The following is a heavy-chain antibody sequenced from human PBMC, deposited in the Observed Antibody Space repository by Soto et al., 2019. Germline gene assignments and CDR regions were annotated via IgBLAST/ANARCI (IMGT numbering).Heavy chain of an antibody. CDR2: ISGSGGST. CDR3: AKEGGYGDYSSLYYFDY. J-gene: IGHJ4*02. D-gene: IGHD4-17*01. V-gene: IGHV3-23*01. CDR1: GFTFSSYA. Sequence: GGSLRLSCAASGFTFSSYAMSWVRQAPGKGLEWVSAISGSGGSTYYADSVKGRFTISRDNSKNTLYLQMNSQRAEDTAVYYCAKEGGYGDYSSLYYFDYWGQGTLVTVSS.